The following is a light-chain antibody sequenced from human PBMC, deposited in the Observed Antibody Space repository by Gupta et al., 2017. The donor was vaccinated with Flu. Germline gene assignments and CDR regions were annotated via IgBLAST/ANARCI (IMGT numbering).Light chain of an antibody. CDR3: QQRYQWPPLT. CDR1: QSVNIY. V-gene: IGKV3-11*01. CDR2: DAS. J-gene: IGKJ4*01. Sequence: EIVLTQSPATLSLSPGERATLSCRASQSVNIYLAWYQQKPRQAPRLLIYDASNRDTGIPARFSGSGGGKDLTLTISSREQEDFAVYYCQQRYQWPPLTFGGGTKVEIK.